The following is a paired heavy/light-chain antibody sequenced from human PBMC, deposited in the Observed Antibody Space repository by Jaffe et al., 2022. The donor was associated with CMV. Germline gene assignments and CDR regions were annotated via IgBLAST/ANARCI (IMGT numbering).Heavy chain of an antibody. D-gene: IGHD3-3*01. V-gene: IGHV3-23*04. Sequence: EVQLVESGGGLVQPGGSLRLSCAASGFTFSSYAMSWVRQAPGKGLEWVSAISGSGGSTYYADSVKGRFTISRDNSKNTLYLQMNSLRAEDTAVYYCAKVAGFWSGYYTVYYFDYWGQGTLVTVSS. J-gene: IGHJ4*02. CDR2: ISGSGGST. CDR3: AKVAGFWSGYYTVYYFDY. CDR1: GFTFSSYA.
Light chain of an antibody. CDR3: QQYDNLPSL. CDR1: QDISNY. V-gene: IGKV1-33*01. CDR2: DAS. Sequence: DIQMTQSPSSLSASVGDRVTITCQASQDISNYLNWYQQKPGKAPKLLIYDASNLETGVPSRFSGSGSGTDFTFTISSLQPEDIATYYCQQYDNLPSLFGQGTKLEIK. J-gene: IGKJ2*01.